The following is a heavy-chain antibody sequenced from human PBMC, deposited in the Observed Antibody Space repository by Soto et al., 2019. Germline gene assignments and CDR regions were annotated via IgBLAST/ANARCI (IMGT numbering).Heavy chain of an antibody. D-gene: IGHD2-2*01. CDR3: ARDGFCTSTTCRVGNWFDP. J-gene: IGHJ5*02. V-gene: IGHV4-34*01. Sequence: QVQLQQWGAGLLKPSETLSLTCVVYGGSFSGYYWSWIRQSPGKGLEWIGGINHRGSTNYNPSLESLVTIALDTAKIQFSLKVPSVTAADRAMYYCARDGFCTSTTCRVGNWFDPWGQGTLVTVSS. CDR1: GGSFSGYY. CDR2: INHRGST.